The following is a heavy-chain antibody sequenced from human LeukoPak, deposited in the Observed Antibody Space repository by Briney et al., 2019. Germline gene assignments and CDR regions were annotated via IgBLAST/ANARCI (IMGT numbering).Heavy chain of an antibody. CDR3: ASGGARSLGYYMDV. Sequence: ASVKVSCKASGYTFTGYYMHWVRQAPGQGREWMGRINPESGGTNYAQNFQGRVTMTRDTSISTAYMELSRLRSDDTAVYYCASGGARSLGYYMDVWGKGTTVTVSS. J-gene: IGHJ6*03. D-gene: IGHD2-15*01. CDR1: GYTFTGYY. V-gene: IGHV1-2*06. CDR2: INPESGGT.